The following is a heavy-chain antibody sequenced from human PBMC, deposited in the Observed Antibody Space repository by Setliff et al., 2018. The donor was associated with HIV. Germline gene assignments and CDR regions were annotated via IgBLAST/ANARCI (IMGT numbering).Heavy chain of an antibody. D-gene: IGHD6-13*01. CDR3: ARGSSNTWYYYFDS. J-gene: IGHJ4*02. Sequence: PSETLSLTCTVSGYSINSDYYWAWIRQPPGRGLEWIGHIFQSGSTYYSPSLKNRVSMSVDTSQNQFSLRLSSVTAADTAVYYCARGSSNTWYYYFDSWGQGALVTVSS. CDR2: IFQSGST. CDR1: GYSINSDYY. V-gene: IGHV4-38-2*02.